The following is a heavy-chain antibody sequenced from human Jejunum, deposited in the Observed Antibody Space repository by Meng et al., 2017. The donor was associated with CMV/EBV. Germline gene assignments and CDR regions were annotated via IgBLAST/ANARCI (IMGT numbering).Heavy chain of an antibody. CDR1: GYTFTRYA. J-gene: IGHJ2*01. D-gene: IGHD1-26*01. CDR2: INTANDNT. CDR3: ARKASGRWYFDF. V-gene: IGHV1-3*04. Sequence: CKFCGYTFTRYAIHWVRQDDGQSLEWMGWINTANDNTKYSQKFQGRVTFTRDRAATTSYMELGSLRSEDTAVYYCARKASGRWYFDFWGRGTLVTVSS.